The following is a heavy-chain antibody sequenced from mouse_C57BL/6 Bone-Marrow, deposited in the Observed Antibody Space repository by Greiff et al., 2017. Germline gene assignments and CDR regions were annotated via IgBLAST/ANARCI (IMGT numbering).Heavy chain of an antibody. Sequence: VQLQQSGAELVKPGASVKLSCKASGYNFTSYWMQWVKQRPGQGLEWIGELVPSDSSTPSHQKFKGKATLTVDTSSSTAYMQLSSLPSVESAVYYCAVLLSYWGQGTSVTVSS. J-gene: IGHJ4*01. D-gene: IGHD2-1*01. CDR2: LVPSDSST. CDR1: GYNFTSYW. CDR3: AVLLSY. V-gene: IGHV1-50*01.